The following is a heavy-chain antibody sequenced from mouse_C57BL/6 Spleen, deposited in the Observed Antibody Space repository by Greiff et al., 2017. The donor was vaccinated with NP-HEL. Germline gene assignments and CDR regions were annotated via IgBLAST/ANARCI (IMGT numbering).Heavy chain of an antibody. Sequence: QVQLQQSGAELVRPGSSVKLSCKASGYTFTSYWMDWVKQRPGQGLEWIGNIYPSDSETHYNQKFKDKATLTVDKSSSTAYMQLSSLTSEDSAVYYCARSPVTGTSYWGQGTTLTVSS. J-gene: IGHJ2*01. V-gene: IGHV1-61*01. CDR1: GYTFTSYW. CDR2: IYPSDSET. D-gene: IGHD4-1*01. CDR3: ARSPVTGTSY.